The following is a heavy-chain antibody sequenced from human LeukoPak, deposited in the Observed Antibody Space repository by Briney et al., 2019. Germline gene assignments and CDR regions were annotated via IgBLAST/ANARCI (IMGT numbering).Heavy chain of an antibody. CDR2: ISGSGDSA. D-gene: IGHD2-2*01. CDR1: GFTFSSYA. V-gene: IGHV3-23*01. J-gene: IGHJ4*02. CDR3: AKDRDCSSTRCYGDFDY. Sequence: GGSLRLSCEASGFTFSSYAMSWVRQAPGKRLEWVSVISGSGDSAFYADSVKGQFTISRDNSKNTLYLQMNSLRAEDTAVYYCAKDRDCSSTRCYGDFDYWGQGTLVTVSS.